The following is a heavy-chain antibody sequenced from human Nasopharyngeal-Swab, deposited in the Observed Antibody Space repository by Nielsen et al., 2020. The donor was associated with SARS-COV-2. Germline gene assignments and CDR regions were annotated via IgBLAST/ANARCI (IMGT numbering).Heavy chain of an antibody. J-gene: IGHJ5*02. D-gene: IGHD3-10*01. CDR2: ISSSSSYI. Sequence: GESLKISCAASGFTFSSYSMNWVRQAPGKGLEWVSSISSSSSYIFYADSVKGRFTISRDNAKKSLYLQMNSLRAEEPAVYYCARSPGSITMVRGVIMTGWFDPWGQGTLVTVSS. V-gene: IGHV3-21*01. CDR3: ARSPGSITMVRGVIMTGWFDP. CDR1: GFTFSSYS.